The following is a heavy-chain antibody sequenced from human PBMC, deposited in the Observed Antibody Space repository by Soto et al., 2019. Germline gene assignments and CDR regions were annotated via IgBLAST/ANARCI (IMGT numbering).Heavy chain of an antibody. CDR3: ARDGSHSITPDY. D-gene: IGHD3-10*01. CDR2: IYYSGST. J-gene: IGHJ4*02. CDR1: GGSISSGGYY. V-gene: IGHV4-31*03. Sequence: QVQLQESGPGLVKPSQTLSLTCTVSGGSISSGGYYWSWIRQHPGKGLEWIGYIYYSGSTYYNPSLKSRVTISVETSKNQLSLKLSSVTAADTAVYYCARDGSHSITPDYWGQGTLVTVSS.